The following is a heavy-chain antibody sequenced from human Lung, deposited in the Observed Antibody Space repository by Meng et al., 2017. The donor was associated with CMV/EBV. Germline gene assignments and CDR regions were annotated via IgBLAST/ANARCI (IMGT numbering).Heavy chain of an antibody. CDR2: ISDVGDGT. CDR1: GFTFSTYA. Sequence: GGSLRLXCAASGFTFSTYAMSWVRQSPGKGLEWVSTISDVGDGTYYADSVKGRFTISRDNSKNTLYLQMNSLRADDTAVYYCAKSSLVGPRLHFDYWRRGXLVTVSS. D-gene: IGHD6-6*01. CDR3: AKSSLVGPRLHFDY. V-gene: IGHV3-23*01. J-gene: IGHJ4*02.